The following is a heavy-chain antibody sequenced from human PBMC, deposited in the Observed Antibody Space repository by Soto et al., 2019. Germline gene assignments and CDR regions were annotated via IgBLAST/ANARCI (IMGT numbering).Heavy chain of an antibody. Sequence: ASVKVSCKASGYTFTSHAMNWVRQAPGQRLEWMGWINAGNGNTKYSQKFQGRVTITRDTSASTAYMELSSLRSEDTAVYYCARDPGYSYGYNWGQGTLVTVSS. CDR3: ARDPGYSYGYN. CDR1: GYTFTSHA. CDR2: INAGNGNT. V-gene: IGHV1-3*01. J-gene: IGHJ4*02. D-gene: IGHD5-18*01.